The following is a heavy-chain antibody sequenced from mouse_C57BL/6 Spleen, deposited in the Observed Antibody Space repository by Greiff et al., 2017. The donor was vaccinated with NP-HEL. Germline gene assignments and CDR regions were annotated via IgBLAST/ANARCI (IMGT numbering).Heavy chain of an antibody. CDR1: GYTFTSYW. CDR3: ATLYDYDEEFAY. D-gene: IGHD2-4*01. V-gene: IGHV1-61*01. CDR2: IYPSDSET. Sequence: VKQSCKASGYTFTSYWMDWVKQRPGLGLEWIGNIYPSDSETHYNQKFKDKATLTVDKSSSTAYMQLSSLTSEDSAVYYCATLYDYDEEFAYWGQGTLVTVSA. J-gene: IGHJ3*01.